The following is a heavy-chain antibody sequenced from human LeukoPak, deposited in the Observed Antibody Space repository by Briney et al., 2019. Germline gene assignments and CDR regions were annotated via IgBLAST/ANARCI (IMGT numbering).Heavy chain of an antibody. Sequence: SETLSLTCTVSGASISSGGYYWSWIRQPAGKGLEWIGRIYTSGSTNYNPSLKSRVTMSVDTSKNQFSLKLSSVTAADTAVYYCAREHYDFWSGYYIDYWGQGTLVTVSS. CDR2: IYTSGST. D-gene: IGHD3-3*01. J-gene: IGHJ4*02. CDR1: GASISSGGYY. CDR3: AREHYDFWSGYYIDY. V-gene: IGHV4-61*02.